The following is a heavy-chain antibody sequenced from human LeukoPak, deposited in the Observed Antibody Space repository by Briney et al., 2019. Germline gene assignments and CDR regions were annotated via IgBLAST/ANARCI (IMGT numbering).Heavy chain of an antibody. V-gene: IGHV3-30*04. D-gene: IGHD3-10*01. Sequence: GGSLRLSCAASGFTFSSYAMHWVRQAPGKGLEWVAVISYDGSNKYYADSVKGRFTISRDNSKNTLYLQMNSPRAEDTAVYYCARDARGFTMVRGTLDYWGQGTLVTVSS. J-gene: IGHJ4*02. CDR3: ARDARGFTMVRGTLDY. CDR2: ISYDGSNK. CDR1: GFTFSSYA.